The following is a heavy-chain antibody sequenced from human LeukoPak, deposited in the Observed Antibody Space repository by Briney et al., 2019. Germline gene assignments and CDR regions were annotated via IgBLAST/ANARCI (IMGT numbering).Heavy chain of an antibody. Sequence: GGSLRLSCAASKFTFSNYDMHWVRQAPGKGLEWVAVISSDGSNKYYADSVKGRFTISRDNSKNTLYLQMNSLRAEDTAVYYCAKDRENDDFWSGYFDYWGQGTLVTVSS. CDR3: AKDRENDDFWSGYFDY. D-gene: IGHD3-3*01. J-gene: IGHJ4*02. V-gene: IGHV3-30*18. CDR1: KFTFSNYD. CDR2: ISSDGSNK.